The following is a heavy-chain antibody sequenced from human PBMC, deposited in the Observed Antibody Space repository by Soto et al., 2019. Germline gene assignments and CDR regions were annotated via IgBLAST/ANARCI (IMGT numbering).Heavy chain of an antibody. D-gene: IGHD3-3*01. Sequence: GGSLRLSCAASGFTFSSYWMSWVRQAPGKGLEWVANIKQDGSEKYYVDSVKGRFTISRDNAKNSLYLQMNSLRAEDTAVYYCARDGVVMSLCYCYGMDVWGQGTTVTVSS. CDR1: GFTFSSYW. CDR2: IKQDGSEK. V-gene: IGHV3-7*01. J-gene: IGHJ6*02. CDR3: ARDGVVMSLCYCYGMDV.